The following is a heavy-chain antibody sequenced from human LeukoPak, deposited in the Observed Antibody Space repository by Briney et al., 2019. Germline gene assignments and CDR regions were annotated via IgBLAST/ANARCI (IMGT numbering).Heavy chain of an antibody. Sequence: ASVKVSCKASGGTFSSYAISWVRQAPGQGLEWMGRIIPIFGTANYAQKFQGRVTITTDESTSTAYMELSSLRSEDTAVYYRARSESSGWYGFLDYWGQGTLVTVSS. CDR1: GGTFSSYA. CDR3: ARSESSGWYGFLDY. V-gene: IGHV1-69*05. J-gene: IGHJ4*02. D-gene: IGHD6-19*01. CDR2: IIPIFGTA.